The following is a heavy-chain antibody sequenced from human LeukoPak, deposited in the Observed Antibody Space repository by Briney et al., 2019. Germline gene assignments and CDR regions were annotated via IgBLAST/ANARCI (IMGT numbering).Heavy chain of an antibody. CDR3: ARHGRGSRSPNAFDI. J-gene: IGHJ3*02. V-gene: IGHV5-51*01. D-gene: IGHD3-10*01. CDR2: IYPDDSDI. CDR1: GYRFTDYW. Sequence: GESLQISCKGSGYRFTDYWIGWVRQMPREGLQWMGIIYPDDSDIRYSPSFQGQVTISADKSIITAYLQWSSLKASGTAMYYCARHGRGSRSPNAFDIWGQGTMVSVSS.